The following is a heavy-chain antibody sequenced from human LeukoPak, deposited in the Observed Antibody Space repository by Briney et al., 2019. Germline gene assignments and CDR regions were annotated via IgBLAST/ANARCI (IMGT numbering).Heavy chain of an antibody. Sequence: GSSVKVSCRASGGTFSSYAISWVRQAPGQGLEWMGRIIPILGIANYAQKFQGRVTITADESTSTAYMELSSLRSEDTAVYYCARGTTGYSSSHDAFDIWGQGTMVTVSS. V-gene: IGHV1-69*04. CDR1: GGTFSSYA. CDR3: ARGTTGYSSSHDAFDI. CDR2: IIPILGIA. J-gene: IGHJ3*02. D-gene: IGHD6-13*01.